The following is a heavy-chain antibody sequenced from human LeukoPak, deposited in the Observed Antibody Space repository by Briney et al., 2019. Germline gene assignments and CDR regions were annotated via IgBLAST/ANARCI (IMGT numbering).Heavy chain of an antibody. Sequence: GGSLRLSCAASGFTFTNYAMSWVRQAPGKGLEWVSAISGSGGVNTYYAESVKGRFTISRDNSKNTLYLQMNSLRAEDTAVYYCAKDQESYYYGSGSSPPFDYWGQGTLVTVSS. CDR3: AKDQESYYYGSGSSPPFDY. D-gene: IGHD3-10*01. CDR1: GFTFTNYA. CDR2: ISGSGGVNT. V-gene: IGHV3-23*01. J-gene: IGHJ4*02.